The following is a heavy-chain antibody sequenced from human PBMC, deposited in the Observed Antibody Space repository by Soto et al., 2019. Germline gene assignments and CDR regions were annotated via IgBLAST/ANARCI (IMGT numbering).Heavy chain of an antibody. CDR3: ARQGFGPLHGLVDV. D-gene: IGHD3-10*01. CDR1: GGSISSYY. CDR2: VHHSWGS. J-gene: IGHJ6*02. Sequence: QVQLQESGPGLVKPSETLSLSCTVSGGSISSYYWSWFRQSPGKRMERIGYVHHSWGSSYNPSLQSRVAISLDTSKSQFPLKVTSVTATDTAVYYCARQGFGPLHGLVDVWGQGTTVTVSS. V-gene: IGHV4-59*08.